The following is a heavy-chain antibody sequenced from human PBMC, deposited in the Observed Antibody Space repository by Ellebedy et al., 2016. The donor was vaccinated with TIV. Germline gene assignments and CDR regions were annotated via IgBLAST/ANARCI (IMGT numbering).Heavy chain of an antibody. J-gene: IGHJ3*02. CDR2: ISGYHGGT. Sequence: ASVKVSCKASGYTFTSYDINWVRQATGQGLEWMGWISGYHGGTNYAQPLQGRVTFSTDTSTMTTYMELRSLRSDDTAVYYCAKEEGYRTGLNAFDIWGQGTVVIVSP. CDR3: AKEEGYRTGLNAFDI. D-gene: IGHD5-18*01. V-gene: IGHV1-18*01. CDR1: GYTFTSYD.